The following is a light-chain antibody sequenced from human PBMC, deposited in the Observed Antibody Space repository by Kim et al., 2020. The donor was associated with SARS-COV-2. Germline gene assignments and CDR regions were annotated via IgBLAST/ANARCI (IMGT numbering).Light chain of an antibody. Sequence: PEGTSTLPRTSSTGPVTSAHFPYWFQQKPGQAPRTLIYDTGNRHSWTPARFSGSLLGGKAALTLSAAQAEDEADYYCLLSYSDSRVFGGGTQLTVL. V-gene: IGLV7-46*01. CDR1: TGPVTSAHF. CDR3: LLSYSDSRV. CDR2: DTG. J-gene: IGLJ2*01.